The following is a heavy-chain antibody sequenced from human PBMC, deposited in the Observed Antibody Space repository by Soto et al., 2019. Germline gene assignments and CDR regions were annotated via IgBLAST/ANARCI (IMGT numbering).Heavy chain of an antibody. V-gene: IGHV3-23*01. CDR3: AKGRSYYYYYGVDV. CDR1: GFTFSSYD. Sequence: LTCAASGFTFSSYDMSWVRQAPGKGLEWVSTIIDSGGSTYYADSVKGRFTISRDNSKSTLYLQMNSLRAEDTALYYCAKGRSYYYYYGVDVWGQGTTVTVSS. J-gene: IGHJ6*02. CDR2: IIDSGGST.